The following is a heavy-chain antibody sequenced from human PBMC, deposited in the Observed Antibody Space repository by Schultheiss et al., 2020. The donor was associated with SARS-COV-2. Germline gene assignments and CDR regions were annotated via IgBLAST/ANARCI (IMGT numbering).Heavy chain of an antibody. Sequence: SQTLSLTCTVSGGSVSSGSYYWSWIRQPPGKGLEWIGYIYYSGSTNYNPSLKSRVTISVDTSKNQFSLKLSSVTAADTAVYYCARDPLALRRLRPAGLDYWGQGTLVTVSS. D-gene: IGHD5-12*01. CDR3: ARDPLALRRLRPAGLDY. CDR2: IYYSGST. V-gene: IGHV4-61*01. J-gene: IGHJ4*02. CDR1: GGSVSSGSYY.